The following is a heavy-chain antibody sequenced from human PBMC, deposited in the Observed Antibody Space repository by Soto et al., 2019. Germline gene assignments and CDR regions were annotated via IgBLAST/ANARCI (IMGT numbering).Heavy chain of an antibody. V-gene: IGHV1-2*04. J-gene: IGHJ3*02. Sequence: GASVKVSCKASGYTFTGYYMHWVRQAPGQGLEWMGWINPNSGGTNYAQKFQGWVTMTRDTSISTAYMELSRPRSDDTAVYYCARDRGGHAFDIWGQGTMVTVSS. CDR2: INPNSGGT. CDR1: GYTFTGYY. D-gene: IGHD3-10*01. CDR3: ARDRGGHAFDI.